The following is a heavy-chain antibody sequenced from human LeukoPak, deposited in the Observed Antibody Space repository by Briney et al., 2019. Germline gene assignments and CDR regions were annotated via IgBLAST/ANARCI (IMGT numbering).Heavy chain of an antibody. CDR3: AKGPYYYDSSGYYATEYFQH. CDR2: ISGSGGST. J-gene: IGHJ1*01. D-gene: IGHD3-22*01. Sequence: HPGGSLRLSCAASGFTFSSYAMSWVRQAPGKGLEWVSAISGSGGSTYYADSVKGRFTISRDNSKNTLYLQMNSLRAEDTAVYYCAKGPYYYDSSGYYATEYFQHWGQGTLVTVSS. CDR1: GFTFSSYA. V-gene: IGHV3-23*01.